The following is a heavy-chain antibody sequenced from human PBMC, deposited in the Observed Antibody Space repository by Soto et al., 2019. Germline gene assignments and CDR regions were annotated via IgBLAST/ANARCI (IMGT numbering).Heavy chain of an antibody. J-gene: IGHJ5*02. D-gene: IGHD6-13*01. CDR2: ISSNSAYI. V-gene: IGHV3-21*01. Sequence: LRLSCAASGFTFRSFTMNWVGQAPVKGLEWVSTISSNSAYIYYTDALRGRFTISRDNAKNSLHLQMNSLRAEDTAVYYCTRDASRDSSARGWFDPWGPGTLVTVSS. CDR1: GFTFRSFT. CDR3: TRDASRDSSARGWFDP.